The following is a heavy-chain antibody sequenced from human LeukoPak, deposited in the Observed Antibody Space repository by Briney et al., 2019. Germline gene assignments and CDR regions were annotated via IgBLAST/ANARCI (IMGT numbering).Heavy chain of an antibody. V-gene: IGHV3-74*01. CDR3: ASDFGGHDDF. CDR1: GFTFSRYW. J-gene: IGHJ4*02. Sequence: PGGSLRLSCAASGFTFSRYWTHWVRHAPGKGLVWVSRMNTDGSRTDYADSVKGRFTISRDNAKNTLYLQMNSLGVEDTAVYSCASDFGGHDDFWGQGILVTVSS. CDR2: MNTDGSRT. D-gene: IGHD4-23*01.